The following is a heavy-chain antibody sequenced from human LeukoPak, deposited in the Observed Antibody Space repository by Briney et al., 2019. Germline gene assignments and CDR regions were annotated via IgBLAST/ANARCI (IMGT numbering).Heavy chain of an antibody. D-gene: IGHD7-27*01. CDR1: EFTFSDYY. V-gene: IGHV3-11*01. Sequence: GGSLRLSCAASEFTFSDYYMSWIRQVPGKGLEWVSYISGSSSTMYYANSVKCRFTISRDNAKNLLYLQMNSLRAEDTAVYYCAREGGNWGEGYFDYWGQGTLVTVSS. CDR2: ISGSSSTM. J-gene: IGHJ4*02. CDR3: AREGGNWGEGYFDY.